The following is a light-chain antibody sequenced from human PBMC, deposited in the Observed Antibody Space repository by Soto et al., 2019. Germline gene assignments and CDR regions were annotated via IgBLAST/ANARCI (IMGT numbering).Light chain of an antibody. J-gene: IGLJ1*01. CDR3: QSYDSGLSGYV. CDR1: SSSLGAPYD. V-gene: IGLV1-40*01. Sequence: QSALTQPPSVSGAPGQTVIISCSGSSSSLGAPYDVNWFRQLPGTVPRLLIYGNNNRPSGVPDRFSGSKSGTSASLAITGLQAEDEADYYCQSYDSGLSGYVFGTGTKVTVL. CDR2: GNN.